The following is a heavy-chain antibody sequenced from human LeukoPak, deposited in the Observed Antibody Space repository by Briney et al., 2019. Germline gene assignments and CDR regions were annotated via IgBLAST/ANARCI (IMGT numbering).Heavy chain of an antibody. J-gene: IGHJ4*02. CDR2: IYYSGST. V-gene: IGHV4-59*01. CDR3: ARELRRYYDSSGYV. CDR1: GGSISSYY. D-gene: IGHD3-22*01. Sequence: SETLSLTCTVSGGSISSYYCSWIRQPPGKGLEWIGYIYYSGSTSYNPSLKSRVTISLDTSNNQSSLKLRSVTAADTAVYYCARELRRYYDSSGYVWGQGTLVTVSS.